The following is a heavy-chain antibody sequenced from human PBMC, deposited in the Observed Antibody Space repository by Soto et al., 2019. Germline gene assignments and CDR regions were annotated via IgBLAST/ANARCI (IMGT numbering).Heavy chain of an antibody. V-gene: IGHV3-48*02. J-gene: IGHJ6*02. D-gene: IGHD6-13*01. CDR2: ISSSSSTI. CDR3: ARPRAVSPIAAVDV. Sequence: AGGSLRLSCAASGFTFSSYSMNWVRQAPGKGLEWVSYISSSSSTIYYADSVKGRFTISRDNAKNSLYLQMNSLRDEDTAVYYCARPRAVSPIAAVDVWGQGTTVTVSS. CDR1: GFTFSSYS.